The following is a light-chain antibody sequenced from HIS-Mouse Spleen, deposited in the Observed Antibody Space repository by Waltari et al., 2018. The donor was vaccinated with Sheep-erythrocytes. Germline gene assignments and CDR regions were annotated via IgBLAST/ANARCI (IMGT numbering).Light chain of an antibody. J-gene: IGLJ3*02. Sequence: QSALTQPASVSGSPGQSITISCTGTSSDAGSYNLVSWYQQHPGKAPKPMIYEGSKRPSGVSNRFSGSKSGNTASLTISGLQAEDEADYYCCSYAGSSTPWVFGGGTKLTVL. CDR2: EGS. V-gene: IGLV2-23*01. CDR3: CSYAGSSTPWV. CDR1: SSDAGSYNL.